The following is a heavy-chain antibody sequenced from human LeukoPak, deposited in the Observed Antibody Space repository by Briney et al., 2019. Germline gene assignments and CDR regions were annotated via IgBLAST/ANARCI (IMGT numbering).Heavy chain of an antibody. D-gene: IGHD5-24*01. V-gene: IGHV6-1*01. CDR3: ARGGQGDGYSADEAFDF. CDR1: GDSVSGNSTA. CDR2: TYYRSKWYN. Sequence: SQTLSFTCAISGDSVSGNSTAYNWIRQSPSRGLEWLGRTYYRSKWYNDYAVSVKSRITINPDTSKNQLSLQLNSVTPDDTAVYYCARGGQGDGYSADEAFDFWGQGTMVTVSS. J-gene: IGHJ3*01.